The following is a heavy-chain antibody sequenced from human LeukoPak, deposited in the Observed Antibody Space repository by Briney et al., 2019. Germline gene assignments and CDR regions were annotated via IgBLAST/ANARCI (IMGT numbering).Heavy chain of an antibody. CDR2: IKPDGSEK. J-gene: IGHJ3*02. D-gene: IGHD6-13*01. V-gene: IGHV3-7*01. Sequence: PGGSLRLSCAASGFTFSSSWMSWVRQAPGKGLEWVTNIKPDGSEKYYVDSVKGRFTISRDNAKNSLYLQMNSLRAEDTAVYYCAREEDAAAAGYAFDIWGQGTMVTVSS. CDR1: GFTFSSSW. CDR3: AREEDAAAAGYAFDI.